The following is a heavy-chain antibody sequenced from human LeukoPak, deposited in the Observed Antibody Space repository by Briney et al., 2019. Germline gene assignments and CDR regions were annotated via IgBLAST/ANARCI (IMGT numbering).Heavy chain of an antibody. CDR1: GFTFSNYG. J-gene: IGHJ6*02. D-gene: IGHD6-19*01. CDR2: IRYDGSNK. Sequence: GGSLRLSCATSGFTFSNYGMHWVRQAPGKGLEWVAFIRYDGSNKYYADSVKGRFTISRDNSKNTLYLQMNSLRAEDTAVYYCARAFESIAVAGTLGTGSYYYYYGMDVWGQGTTVTVSS. V-gene: IGHV3-30*02. CDR3: ARAFESIAVAGTLGTGSYYYYYGMDV.